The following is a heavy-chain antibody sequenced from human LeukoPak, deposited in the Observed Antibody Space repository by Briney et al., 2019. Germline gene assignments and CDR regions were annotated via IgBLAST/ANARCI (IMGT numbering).Heavy chain of an antibody. D-gene: IGHD2-15*01. J-gene: IGHJ4*02. V-gene: IGHV4-59*01. Sequence: SEILSLTCTVSGGSISSYYWSWIRQPPGKGLEWIGYIYYSGSTNYNPSLKSRVTISVDTSKNQFSLKLSSVTAADTAVYYCASSNPYCSGGSCLRNFDYWGQGTLVTVSS. CDR1: GGSISSYY. CDR2: IYYSGST. CDR3: ASSNPYCSGGSCLRNFDY.